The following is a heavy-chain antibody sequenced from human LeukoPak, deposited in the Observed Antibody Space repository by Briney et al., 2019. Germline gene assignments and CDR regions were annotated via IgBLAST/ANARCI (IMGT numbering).Heavy chain of an antibody. CDR2: ISAYNGNT. CDR3: ARELRYSSSWYLKYYYYYMDV. J-gene: IGHJ6*03. Sequence: GASVKVSCKASGYTFTGYYMHWVRQAPGQGLEWMGWISAYNGNTNYAQKLQGRVTMTTDTSTSTAYMELRSLRSDDTAVYYCARELRYSSSWYLKYYYYYMDVWGKGTTVTISS. D-gene: IGHD6-13*01. CDR1: GYTFTGYY. V-gene: IGHV1-18*04.